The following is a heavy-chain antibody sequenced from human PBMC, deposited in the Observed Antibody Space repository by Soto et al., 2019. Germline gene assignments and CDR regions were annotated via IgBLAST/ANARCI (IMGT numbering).Heavy chain of an antibody. V-gene: IGHV3-23*01. CDR1: GFTFSSYT. CDR3: AKELALGWLRLQFDY. CDR2: ISSSGGST. D-gene: IGHD5-12*01. J-gene: IGHJ4*02. Sequence: GGSLRLSCAASGFTFSSYTMSWVRQAPGKGLEWVSTISSSGGSTYYADSAKGRFTISRDNSKNTLYLQMNSLRAEDTAVYYCAKELALGWLRLQFDYWGQGTLVTVSS.